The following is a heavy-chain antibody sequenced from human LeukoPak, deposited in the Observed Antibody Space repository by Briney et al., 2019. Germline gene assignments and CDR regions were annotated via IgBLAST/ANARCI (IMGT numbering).Heavy chain of an antibody. D-gene: IGHD2-2*03. CDR3: ARVMDIVVVPAATTGFDP. CDR1: GGTFSSYA. J-gene: IGHJ5*02. Sequence: ASGKVSCKASGGTFSSYAISWVRQAPGQGLEWMGGIIPIFGTANYAQKFQGRVTITTDESTSTAYMELSSLRSEDTAVYYCARVMDIVVVPAATTGFDPWGQGTLVTVSS. CDR2: IIPIFGTA. V-gene: IGHV1-69*05.